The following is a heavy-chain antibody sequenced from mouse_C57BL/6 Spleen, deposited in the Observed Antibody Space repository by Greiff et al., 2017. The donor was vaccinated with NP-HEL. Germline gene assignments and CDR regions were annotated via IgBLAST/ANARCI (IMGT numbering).Heavy chain of an antibody. Sequence: VQLQQSGPELVKPGASVKMSCKASGYTFTDYNMHWVKQSHGKSLEWIGYINPNNGGTSYNQKFKGKATLTVNKSSSTAYMELRSLTSEDSAVYYCARPDYSNFPWFAYWGQGTLVTVSA. CDR3: ARPDYSNFPWFAY. D-gene: IGHD2-5*01. CDR1: GYTFTDYN. V-gene: IGHV1-22*01. CDR2: INPNNGGT. J-gene: IGHJ3*01.